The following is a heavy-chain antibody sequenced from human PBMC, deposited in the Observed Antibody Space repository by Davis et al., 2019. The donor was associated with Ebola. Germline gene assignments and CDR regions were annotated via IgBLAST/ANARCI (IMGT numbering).Heavy chain of an antibody. CDR2: ISSSSSYI. CDR1: GFTFSSYS. CDR3: ARDGIAVAGSNDY. D-gene: IGHD6-19*01. Sequence: PGGSLRLSCAASGFTFSSYSMNWVRQAPGKGLEWVSSISSSSSYIYYADSVKGRFTISRDNAKNSLYLQMNSLRAEDTAVYYCARDGIAVAGSNDYWGQGTLVTVSS. V-gene: IGHV3-21*01. J-gene: IGHJ4*02.